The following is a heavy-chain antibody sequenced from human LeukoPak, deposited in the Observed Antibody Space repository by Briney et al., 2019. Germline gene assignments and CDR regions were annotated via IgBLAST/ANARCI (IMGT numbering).Heavy chain of an antibody. J-gene: IGHJ4*02. V-gene: IGHV1-2*02. CDR2: INLNSGGT. D-gene: IGHD2-2*01. CDR1: GYIFTCYY. Sequence: GASVKVSCKASGYIFTCYYMHWVRQAPGQGLEWMGWINLNSGGTNYAQKFQGRVTLTRYTSINTAYMELSRLKSDDTAVYYCASWADRNAPVAVFDYWGQGTLVAVSS. CDR3: ASWADRNAPVAVFDY.